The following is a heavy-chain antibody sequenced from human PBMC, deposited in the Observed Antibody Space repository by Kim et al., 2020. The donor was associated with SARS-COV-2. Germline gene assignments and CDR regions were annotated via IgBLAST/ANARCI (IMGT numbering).Heavy chain of an antibody. Sequence: SETLSLTCAVYGGSFSGYYWSWIRQPPGKGLEWIGEINHSGSTNYNPSLKSRVTISVDTSKNQFSLKLSSVTAADTAVYYCARGQVSGAYWGQGTLVTVSS. CDR2: INHSGST. V-gene: IGHV4-34*01. D-gene: IGHD3-10*01. CDR1: GGSFSGYY. J-gene: IGHJ4*02. CDR3: ARGQVSGAY.